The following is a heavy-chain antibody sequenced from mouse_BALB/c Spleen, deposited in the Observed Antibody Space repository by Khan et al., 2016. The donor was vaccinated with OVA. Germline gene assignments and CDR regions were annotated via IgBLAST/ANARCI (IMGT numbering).Heavy chain of an antibody. CDR3: ASYYRYPAWFAY. Sequence: QVQLKESGAELARPGASVKMSCKASGYTFSNYTMHWLKQRPGQGLEWIGYINPSTIYTYYNQKFNDRATLTADKSSSTAYMQLSSLTSDDSAVYYCASYYRYPAWFAYWGQGTLVTVSA. V-gene: IGHV1-4*01. CDR1: GYTFSNYT. J-gene: IGHJ3*01. CDR2: INPSTIYT. D-gene: IGHD2-14*01.